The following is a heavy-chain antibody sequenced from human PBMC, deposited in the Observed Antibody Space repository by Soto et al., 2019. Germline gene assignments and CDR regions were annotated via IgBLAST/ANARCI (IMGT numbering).Heavy chain of an antibody. J-gene: IGHJ4*02. CDR2: IYWDDDR. CDR3: AYRLSYGAPFDY. D-gene: IGHD4-17*01. Sequence: QITLKESGPPLVKPTQTLTLTCTFSGFSLKTSGEGVGWIRQPPGKALEWLALIYWDDDRRYSPSLNTRLTITKDTSKNQVVLTMTNLDPVDTATYYCAYRLSYGAPFDYWGQGTLVTVSS. V-gene: IGHV2-5*02. CDR1: GFSLKTSGEG.